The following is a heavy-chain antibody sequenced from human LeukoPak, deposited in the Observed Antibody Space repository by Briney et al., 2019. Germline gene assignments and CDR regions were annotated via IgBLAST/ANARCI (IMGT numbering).Heavy chain of an antibody. CDR1: GGSISSYY. CDR3: ARKTGDLYYFDY. D-gene: IGHD7-27*01. Sequence: PSETLSLTCTVSGGSISSYYWSWIRQPPGKGLEWIGYTSYSGRPNYNPSLKSRVTISVDTSKNQFSLRLSSVTAADTAVYYCARKTGDLYYFDYWGQGTLVTVSS. CDR2: TSYSGRP. J-gene: IGHJ4*02. V-gene: IGHV4-59*01.